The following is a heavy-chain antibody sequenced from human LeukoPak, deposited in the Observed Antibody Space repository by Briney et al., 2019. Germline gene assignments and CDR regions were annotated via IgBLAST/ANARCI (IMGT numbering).Heavy chain of an antibody. CDR3: TTDVTTFGYFDY. D-gene: IGHD3-16*01. V-gene: IGHV3-11*04. CDR2: ISSSGNSI. Sequence: GGSLRLSCAASGFTFSDYYMSWIRQAPGKGLEWVSYISSSGNSISYADSVKGRFTISRDNAKNSLYLQMNSLRAEDTAVYYCTTDVTTFGYFDYWGQGTLVTVSS. J-gene: IGHJ4*02. CDR1: GFTFSDYY.